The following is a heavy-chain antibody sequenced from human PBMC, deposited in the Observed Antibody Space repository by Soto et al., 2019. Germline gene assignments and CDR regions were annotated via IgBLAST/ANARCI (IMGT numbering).Heavy chain of an antibody. CDR3: ARGRGLATVTPFDY. CDR2: IYYSGST. D-gene: IGHD4-17*01. V-gene: IGHV4-30-4*01. Sequence: QVQLQESGPGLVKPSQTLSLTCTVSGGSISSGDYYWSWIRQPPGKGLEWIGYIYYSGSTYYNPSLKGRVTIAVDPSKNQISQKVSSVTAADTAVYYCARGRGLATVTPFDYWGQGTLVTGSS. J-gene: IGHJ4*02. CDR1: GGSISSGDYY.